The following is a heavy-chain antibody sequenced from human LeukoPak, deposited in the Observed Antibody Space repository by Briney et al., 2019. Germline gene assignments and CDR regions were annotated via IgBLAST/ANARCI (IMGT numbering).Heavy chain of an antibody. CDR3: ARGHVPGSDRHWDY. CDR1: GFTFSRHW. D-gene: IGHD3-10*01. Sequence: GGTLRLSCAASGFTFSRHWMHWFRQAPGKGLVWVSRIISDGSSTSYTDSVKGRFTISRDNAKNTLNLQMNSLRAEDTAVYYCARGHVPGSDRHWDYWGQGILVTVSS. V-gene: IGHV3-74*01. CDR2: IISDGSST. J-gene: IGHJ4*02.